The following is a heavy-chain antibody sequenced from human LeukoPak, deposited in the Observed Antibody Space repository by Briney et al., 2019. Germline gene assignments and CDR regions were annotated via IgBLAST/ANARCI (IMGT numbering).Heavy chain of an antibody. CDR3: ARDRSGFYSIDQ. Sequence: GGSLRLSCAASGFTFSTYAMSWVRQAPGKGLEWVALISNDGNSKDYADSVKGRFTLSGDNSKTTVYLQMNSLRAEDTAVYYCARDRSGFYSIDQWGQGTLVTVSP. J-gene: IGHJ4*02. CDR1: GFTFSTYA. D-gene: IGHD2-15*01. CDR2: ISNDGNSK. V-gene: IGHV3-30*03.